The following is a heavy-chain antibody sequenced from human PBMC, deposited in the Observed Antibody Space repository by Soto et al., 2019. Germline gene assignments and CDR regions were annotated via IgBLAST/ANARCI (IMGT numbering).Heavy chain of an antibody. V-gene: IGHV3-23*01. CDR1: GFTFSSYA. CDR2: ISGSGGST. D-gene: IGHD6-19*01. CDR3: AKGNGWYVFFDY. Sequence: GGSLRLSCAASGFTFSSYAMSWVRQAPGKGLEWVSVISGSGGSTYYADSVKGRFTISRDNSKNTLYLQMSSLRAEDTAVYYCAKGNGWYVFFDYWGQGTLVTVSS. J-gene: IGHJ4*02.